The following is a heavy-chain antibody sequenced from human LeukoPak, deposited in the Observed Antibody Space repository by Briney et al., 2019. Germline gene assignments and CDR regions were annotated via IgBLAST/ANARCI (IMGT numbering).Heavy chain of an antibody. Sequence: GGSLRLSCAASGFTFSDYAMSWVRQAPGTGLEWVSTISGSGGTTYYADSVKGRFTISRNNSKNTLYLQMNSLRPEDTAVYYCAKLHNLNCDYWGLGTLATVSS. CDR3: AKLHNLNCDY. CDR2: ISGSGGTT. D-gene: IGHD1-14*01. V-gene: IGHV3-23*01. J-gene: IGHJ4*02. CDR1: GFTFSDYA.